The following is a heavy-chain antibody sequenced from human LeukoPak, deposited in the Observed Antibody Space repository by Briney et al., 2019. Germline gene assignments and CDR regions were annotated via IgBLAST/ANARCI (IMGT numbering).Heavy chain of an antibody. V-gene: IGHV1-46*01. D-gene: IGHD3-10*01. CDR3: ARDLSAGGNIIRVGY. Sequence: ASVKASCKASGYAFTSYYIHWVRQAPGQGLEWMGIINPDSGSTNYAQKFRGRVTMTRHTSTSTVYMALSSLRSEDTAVYYCARDLSAGGNIIRVGYWGQGTQVTVFS. J-gene: IGHJ4*02. CDR1: GYAFTSYY. CDR2: INPDSGST.